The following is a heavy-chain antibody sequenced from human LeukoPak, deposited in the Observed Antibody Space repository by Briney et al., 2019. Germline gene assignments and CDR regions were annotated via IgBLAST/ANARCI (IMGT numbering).Heavy chain of an antibody. CDR3: ARVGRGWNAFDI. V-gene: IGHV1-46*01. D-gene: IGHD6-19*01. CDR1: GYTFTSYY. CDR2: IKPSGGST. Sequence: ASVKVSCKASGYTFTSYYMHWVRQAPGQGLEWMGIIKPSGGSTSYAQKFQGRVTMTRDTSTSTVYMELSSLRSEDTAVYYCARVGRGWNAFDIWGQGTMVTVSS. J-gene: IGHJ3*02.